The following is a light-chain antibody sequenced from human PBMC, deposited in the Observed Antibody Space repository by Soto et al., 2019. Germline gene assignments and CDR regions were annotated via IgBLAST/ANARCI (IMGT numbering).Light chain of an antibody. V-gene: IGKV1-5*03. Sequence: DIQLTQSPSTLSASVGDRVTITCRASQSISSWLAWYQQKARKAPKLLIYQASSLQSGVPSRFSGNGSETEFTLTISSLQTDDFESYYCQQYNSYYTFGQGTKLEI. CDR1: QSISSW. CDR3: QQYNSYYT. CDR2: QAS. J-gene: IGKJ2*01.